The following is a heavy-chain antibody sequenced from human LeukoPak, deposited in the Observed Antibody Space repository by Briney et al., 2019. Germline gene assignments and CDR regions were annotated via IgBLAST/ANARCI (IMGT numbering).Heavy chain of an antibody. CDR3: ARGHVLRYFDWLLKALGMDV. CDR1: GGSISSGDYY. CDR2: IYYSGST. J-gene: IGHJ6*02. Sequence: PSETLSLTCTVSGGSISSGDYYWSWLRQPPGQGLEWIGYIYYSGSTYYNPSLKSRVTISVDTSKNQFSLKLSSVTAADTAVYYCARGHVLRYFDWLLKALGMDVWGQGTTVTVSS. V-gene: IGHV4-30-4*01. D-gene: IGHD3-9*01.